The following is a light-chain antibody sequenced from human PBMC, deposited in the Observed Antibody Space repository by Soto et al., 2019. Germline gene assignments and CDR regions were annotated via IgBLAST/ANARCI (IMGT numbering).Light chain of an antibody. Sequence: EIVLTQSPGTLSLSPGERTTLSCRASQSISSSYLALYQQKPCQAPRLLVYGASSRATGIPDRFSCRGSGPDFTLTISRLEPDYFTLYYCQQYSSIFWTLVQGTKVEIK. CDR2: GAS. J-gene: IGKJ1*01. CDR3: QQYSSIFWT. CDR1: QSISSSY. V-gene: IGKV3-20*01.